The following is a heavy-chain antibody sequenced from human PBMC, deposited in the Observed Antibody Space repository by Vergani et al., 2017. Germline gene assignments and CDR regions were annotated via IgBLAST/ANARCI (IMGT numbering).Heavy chain of an antibody. J-gene: IGHJ6*03. D-gene: IGHD3-3*01. V-gene: IGHV3-11*01. CDR2: ISSSGSTI. CDR3: ARDNGDGYYYFWSGDPPAYYYYMDV. Sequence: QVQLVESGGGLVKPGGSLRLSCAASGFTFSDYYMSWIRQAPGKGLEWVSYISSSGSTIYYADSVKGRFTISRDNAKNSLYLQMNSLRAEDTAVYYCARDNGDGYYYFWSGDPPAYYYYMDVWGKGTTVTVSS. CDR1: GFTFSDYY.